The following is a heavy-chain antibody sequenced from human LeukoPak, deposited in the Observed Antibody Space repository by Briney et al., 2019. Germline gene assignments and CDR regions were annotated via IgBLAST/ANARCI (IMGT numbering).Heavy chain of an antibody. CDR3: ARVAGSYSIRPFDF. CDR2: IRVSDGYT. V-gene: IGHV3-23*01. Sequence: GGSLRLSCAASGFNFDNYAMTWVRQAPGKGLEWVSAIRVSDGYTYYADSVQGRFIISRDKSKNTVSLQMNSLTGDDTALYYCARVAGSYSIRPFDFWGQGTVAIVSS. CDR1: GFNFDNYA. D-gene: IGHD1-26*01. J-gene: IGHJ4*02.